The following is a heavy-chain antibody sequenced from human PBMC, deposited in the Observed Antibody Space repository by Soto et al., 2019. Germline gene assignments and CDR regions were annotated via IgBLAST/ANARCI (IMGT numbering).Heavy chain of an antibody. CDR2: ISSGSSYI. Sequence: GGSLRLSCVVSVFNFRSHSMNWVRQAPGKGLEWVSSISSGSSYIYYADSERGRFTVSRDNGKNSLYLQMNGLRAEDTAVYYCARDIVSTTETYWGQGTLVTVSS. CDR1: VFNFRSHS. CDR3: ARDIVSTTETY. J-gene: IGHJ4*02. D-gene: IGHD5-12*01. V-gene: IGHV3-21*01.